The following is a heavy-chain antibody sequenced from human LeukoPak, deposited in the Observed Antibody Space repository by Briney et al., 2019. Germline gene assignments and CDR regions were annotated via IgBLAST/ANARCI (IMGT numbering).Heavy chain of an antibody. CDR2: TRNKANSYTT. Sequence: PGGSLRLSCAGSGFTFSDHYMDWVRQAPGKGLEWVGRTRNKANSYTTEYAASVRGRFTISRDDSKNSLYLQMNSLKTEDTAMYYCAREGDGGWGDFDYWGQGTLATVSS. V-gene: IGHV3-72*01. J-gene: IGHJ4*02. D-gene: IGHD6-19*01. CDR3: AREGDGGWGDFDY. CDR1: GFTFSDHY.